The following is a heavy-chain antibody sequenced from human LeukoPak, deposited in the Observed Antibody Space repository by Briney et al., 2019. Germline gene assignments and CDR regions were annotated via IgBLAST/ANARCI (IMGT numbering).Heavy chain of an antibody. CDR1: GGSISSGSYY. Sequence: SQTLSLTCTVSGGSISSGSYYWSWIRQSAGKGLEWIGRIYTSGRTTYNPSLKIRVTISVDMPKNQFSLKLSSVTAADTAVYYCERDDRYYFDYWGQGTLVTVSS. D-gene: IGHD3-22*01. CDR2: IYTSGRT. CDR3: ERDDRYYFDY. J-gene: IGHJ4*02. V-gene: IGHV4-61*02.